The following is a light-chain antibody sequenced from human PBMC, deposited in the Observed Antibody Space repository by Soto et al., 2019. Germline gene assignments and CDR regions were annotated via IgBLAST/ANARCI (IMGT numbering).Light chain of an antibody. CDR3: SSYTSSSTLGHVV. CDR2: EVS. J-gene: IGLJ2*01. CDR1: SSDVGGYNY. Sequence: QSVLTQPASVSGSPGQSITISCTGTSSDVGGYNYVSWYQQHPGKAPKLMIYEVSNRPSGISNRFPGSKSGNTASLTISGLQAEDEADYYCSSYTSSSTLGHVVFGGGTKLTVL. V-gene: IGLV2-14*01.